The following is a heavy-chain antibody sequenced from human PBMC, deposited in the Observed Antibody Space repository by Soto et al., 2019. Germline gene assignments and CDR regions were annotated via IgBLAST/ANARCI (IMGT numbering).Heavy chain of an antibody. D-gene: IGHD5-18*01. V-gene: IGHV3-30-3*01. Sequence: PGGSLRLSCAASGFTFSSYAMHWVRQAPGKGLEWVAVISCDGSNKYYADSVKGRFTISRDNSKNTLYLQMNSLRAEDTAVYYCAKGGYNYGFLFDCWGQGTLVTVSS. J-gene: IGHJ4*02. CDR1: GFTFSSYA. CDR3: AKGGYNYGFLFDC. CDR2: ISCDGSNK.